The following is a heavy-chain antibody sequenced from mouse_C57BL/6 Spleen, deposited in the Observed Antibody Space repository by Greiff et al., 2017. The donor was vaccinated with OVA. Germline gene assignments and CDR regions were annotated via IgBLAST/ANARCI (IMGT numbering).Heavy chain of an antibody. D-gene: IGHD4-1*01. Sequence: VQLQQPGAELVKPGASVKLSCKASGYTFTSYWMQWVKQRPGQGLEWIGEIDPSDSYTNYNQKFKGKATLTVDTSSSTAYMQLSSLTSEDSAVYYCARRTGTSDYGGQGTTLTVSS. CDR2: IDPSDSYT. CDR1: GYTFTSYW. CDR3: ARRTGTSDY. V-gene: IGHV1-50*01. J-gene: IGHJ2*01.